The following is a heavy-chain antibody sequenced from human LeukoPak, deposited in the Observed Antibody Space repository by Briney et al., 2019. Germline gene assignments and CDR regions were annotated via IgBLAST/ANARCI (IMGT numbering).Heavy chain of an antibody. D-gene: IGHD6-19*01. V-gene: IGHV4-34*01. CDR1: GGSISSYY. CDR3: ARHSGDSSGWYPYYYYGMDV. Sequence: SETLSLTCTVSGGSISSYYWSWIRQPPGKGLEWIGEINHSGSTNYNPSLKSRVTISVDTSKNQFSLKLSSVTAADTAVYYCARHSGDSSGWYPYYYYGMDVWGQGTTVTVSS. CDR2: INHSGST. J-gene: IGHJ6*02.